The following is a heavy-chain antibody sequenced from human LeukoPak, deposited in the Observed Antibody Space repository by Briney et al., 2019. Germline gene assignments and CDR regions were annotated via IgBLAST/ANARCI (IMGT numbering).Heavy chain of an antibody. Sequence: SVKVSCKASGFTFTSSAVQWVRRARGQRLEWIGWIVVGSGNTNYAQKFQERVTITRDMSTSLVYMELSSLRSEDTAVYYCAAEAAYYYDSRDAFDVWGQGTMVTVSS. V-gene: IGHV1-58*01. CDR3: AAEAAYYYDSRDAFDV. D-gene: IGHD3-22*01. CDR1: GFTFTSSA. CDR2: IVVGSGNT. J-gene: IGHJ3*01.